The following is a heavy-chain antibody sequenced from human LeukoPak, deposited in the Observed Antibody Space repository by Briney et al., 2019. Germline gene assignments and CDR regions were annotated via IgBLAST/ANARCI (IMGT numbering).Heavy chain of an antibody. CDR2: INTNTGNP. CDR1: GYTFTSYA. V-gene: IGHV7-4-1*02. Sequence: GASVTVSFKASGYTFTSYAMNWVRQAPGQGLEWMGWINTNTGNPTYAQGFTGRFVFSLDTSVSTAYLQISSLKAEDTAVYYCASQTYYYDSSGYYFVDYYYYYGMDVWGQGTTVTVSS. CDR3: ASQTYYYDSSGYYFVDYYYYYGMDV. D-gene: IGHD3-22*01. J-gene: IGHJ6*02.